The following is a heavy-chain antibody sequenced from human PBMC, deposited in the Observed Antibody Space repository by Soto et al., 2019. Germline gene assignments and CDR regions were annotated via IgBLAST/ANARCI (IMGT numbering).Heavy chain of an antibody. J-gene: IGHJ6*02. CDR1: GFPFSHYA. CDR2: ISGSGNDA. D-gene: IGHD1-26*01. V-gene: IGHV3-23*01. Sequence: VQLLESGGGLVQPGGSLRLSCAASGFPFSHYAMSWVRQAPGKGLEWVSAISGSGNDASYADSVRGRFTISRDNSNSALYVQMNSLTGEDTAVYYCARTRSAWSDFHYYSLDVWGQGTTVTVSS. CDR3: ARTRSAWSDFHYYSLDV.